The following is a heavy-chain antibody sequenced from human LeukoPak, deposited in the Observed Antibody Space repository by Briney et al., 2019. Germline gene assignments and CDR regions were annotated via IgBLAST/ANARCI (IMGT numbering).Heavy chain of an antibody. CDR2: IRSKAYGGTT. CDR3: TRVTGYLDY. J-gene: IGHJ4*02. CDR1: GFTFGDYA. Sequence: GGSLRLSCTASGFTFGDYAMSWGRQAPGKGLEWVGFIRSKAYGGTTEYAASVKGRFTISRDDSKSIAYLQMNSLKTEDTAVYYCTRVTGYLDYWGQGTLVTVSS. V-gene: IGHV3-49*04.